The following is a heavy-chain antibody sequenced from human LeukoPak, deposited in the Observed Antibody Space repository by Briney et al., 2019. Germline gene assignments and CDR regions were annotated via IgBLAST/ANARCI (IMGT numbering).Heavy chain of an antibody. CDR1: GFTFSGYA. J-gene: IGHJ4*02. CDR2: ISESGGTT. V-gene: IGHV3-23*01. Sequence: GGSPRLSCAASGFTFSGYAMNWVRQAPGKGLEWVSSISESGGTTDYADSVKGRFTISRDNSKNTLYLQMNSLRAENTAVYYCARQWLVNGWGQGTLVTVSS. CDR3: ARQWLVNG. D-gene: IGHD6-19*01.